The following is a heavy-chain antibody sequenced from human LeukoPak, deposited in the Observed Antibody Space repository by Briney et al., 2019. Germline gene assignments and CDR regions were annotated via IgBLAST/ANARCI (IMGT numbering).Heavy chain of an antibody. CDR2: INPNSGGT. Sequence: ASVKVSCKASGYTFTGYYMHWVRQAPGQGLEWMGWINPNSGGTNYAQKFQGRVTMTRDTSISTAYMELSRLRSDDPAVYYCARNPVRGVIIGGYWGQGTLVTVSS. J-gene: IGHJ4*02. V-gene: IGHV1-2*02. CDR3: ARNPVRGVIIGGY. D-gene: IGHD3-10*01. CDR1: GYTFTGYY.